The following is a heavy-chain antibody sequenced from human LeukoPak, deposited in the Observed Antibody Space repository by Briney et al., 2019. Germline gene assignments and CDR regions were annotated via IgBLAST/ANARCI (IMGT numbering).Heavy chain of an antibody. Sequence: SETLSLTCTVSGGSISSSSYYWAWIRQPPGKGLEWIGSIYYSGSTYYNPSLKSRVTISVDTSKNQFSLKLSSVTTADTAVHYCARYSSSAPFDYWGQGTLVTVSP. CDR2: IYYSGST. CDR3: ARYSSSAPFDY. V-gene: IGHV4-39*01. CDR1: GGSISSSSYY. D-gene: IGHD6-6*01. J-gene: IGHJ4*02.